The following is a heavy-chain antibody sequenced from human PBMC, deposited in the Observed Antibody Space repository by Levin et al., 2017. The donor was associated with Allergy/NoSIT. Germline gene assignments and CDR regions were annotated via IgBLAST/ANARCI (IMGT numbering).Heavy chain of an antibody. J-gene: IGHJ4*02. Sequence: GGSLRLSCAASGFTFSSYEMNWVRQAPGKGLEWVSYISSSGSTIYYADSVKGRFTISRDNAKNSLYLQMNSLRAEDTAVYYCARGGIAAADVYWGQGTLVTVSS. V-gene: IGHV3-48*03. CDR1: GFTFSSYE. D-gene: IGHD6-13*01. CDR2: ISSSGSTI. CDR3: ARGGIAAADVY.